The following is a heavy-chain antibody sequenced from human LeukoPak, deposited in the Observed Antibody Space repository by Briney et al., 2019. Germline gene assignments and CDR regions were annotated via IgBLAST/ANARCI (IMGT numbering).Heavy chain of an antibody. D-gene: IGHD3-10*01. CDR1: GFTFSSYD. CDR3: ARGGFHYYGSGSNPDY. J-gene: IGHJ4*02. V-gene: IGHV3-13*01. Sequence: GGSLRLSCAASGFTFSSYDMHWVRQATGKGLEWVSAIGTAGDTYYPGSVKGRFTISRENAKNSLYLQMNSLRAGDTAVYYRARGGFHYYGSGSNPDYWGQGTLVTVSS. CDR2: IGTAGDT.